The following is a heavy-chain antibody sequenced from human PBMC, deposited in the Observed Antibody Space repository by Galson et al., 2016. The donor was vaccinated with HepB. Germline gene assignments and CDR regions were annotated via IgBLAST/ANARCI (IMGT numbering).Heavy chain of an antibody. CDR2: IDPSDSHT. CDR3: AIAQNTALAGLH. Sequence: SLRISCKGSGYRFTTYWITWVRQRPGKGLEWMGRIDPSDSHTNYSPSFEGHVTISVDTSISTTYLHWRRLNTPDTAIYYCAIAQNTALAGLHWGQGTLATVSS. V-gene: IGHV5-10-1*01. CDR1: GYRFTTYW. J-gene: IGHJ4*02. D-gene: IGHD6-19*01.